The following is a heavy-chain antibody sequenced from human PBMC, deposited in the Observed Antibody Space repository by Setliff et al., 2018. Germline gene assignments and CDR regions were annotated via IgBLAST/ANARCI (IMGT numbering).Heavy chain of an antibody. CDR2: IKQDAGER. CDR3: VKDAYCRSTDCYEGVAVAFDY. J-gene: IGHJ4*02. V-gene: IGHV3-7*01. Sequence: GGSLRLSCAASGFSISGHYMSWIRQAPGKGLEWVANIKQDAGERYYVDSVRCRFTISRDNAESTVYLQMSSLRAEDTGVYYCVKDAYCRSTDCYEGVAVAFDYWGQGTLVTVSS. CDR1: GFSISGHY. D-gene: IGHD2-2*01.